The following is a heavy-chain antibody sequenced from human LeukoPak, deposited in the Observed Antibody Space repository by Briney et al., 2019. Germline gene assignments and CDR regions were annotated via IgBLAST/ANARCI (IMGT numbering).Heavy chain of an antibody. J-gene: IGHJ4*02. CDR1: GYTFINYA. CDR2: ISAYNANT. Sequence: GASVKVSCKASGYTFINYAISWVRQAPGQGLEWMGWISAYNANTHYAQKVQGRVTVTTDTSTSTAYMELRSLRSDDTAVYYCARRYYDSSGYYYEDYFDYWGQGTLVTVSS. CDR3: ARRYYDSSGYYYEDYFDY. V-gene: IGHV1-18*01. D-gene: IGHD3-22*01.